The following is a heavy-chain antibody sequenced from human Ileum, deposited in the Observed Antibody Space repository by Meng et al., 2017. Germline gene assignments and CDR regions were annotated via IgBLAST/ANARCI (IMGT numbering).Heavy chain of an antibody. CDR1: GGTFSSYA. CDR2: IIPIFGTA. Sequence: QVPLVQSGAGVKKPGSSVKVSCKASGGTFSSYAISWVRQAPGQGLEWMGGIIPIFGTANYAQKFQGRVTITADKSTSTAYMELSSLRSEDTAVYYCARGSLWFGELTAQDYWGQGTLVTVSS. CDR3: ARGSLWFGELTAQDY. J-gene: IGHJ4*02. D-gene: IGHD3-10*01. V-gene: IGHV1-69*06.